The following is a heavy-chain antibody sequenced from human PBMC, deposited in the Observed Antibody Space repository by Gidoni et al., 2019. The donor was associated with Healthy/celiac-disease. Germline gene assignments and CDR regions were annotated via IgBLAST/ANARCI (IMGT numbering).Heavy chain of an antibody. D-gene: IGHD3-16*02. CDR3: ARGRMITFGGVIALGDY. Sequence: VQLQQWCAGLLKPSETLSLTCAVSGGSFSGYYWSWIRQPPGKGLEWIGEINHSGSTNYNPSLKSRVNISVDTSKNQFSLKLSSVTAADTAVYYCARGRMITFGGVIALGDYWGQGTLVTVSS. V-gene: IGHV4-34*01. CDR1: GGSFSGYY. CDR2: INHSGST. J-gene: IGHJ4*02.